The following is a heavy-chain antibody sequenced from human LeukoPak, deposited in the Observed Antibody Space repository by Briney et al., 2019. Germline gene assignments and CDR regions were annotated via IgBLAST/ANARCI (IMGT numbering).Heavy chain of an antibody. D-gene: IGHD2-21*01. Sequence: PGGSLRLSCAPSGFTFRNYCMNWVRQAPGEGLEGVASISRTSEYVLHSDSLQGRFSIYRNNARDSPFLEMNSLRAEDRAIYCCARVPLDIILLYYMDVWGKGTTVTVSS. CDR3: ARVPLDIILLYYMDV. CDR2: ISRTSEYV. V-gene: IGHV3-21*01. CDR1: GFTFRNYC. J-gene: IGHJ6*03.